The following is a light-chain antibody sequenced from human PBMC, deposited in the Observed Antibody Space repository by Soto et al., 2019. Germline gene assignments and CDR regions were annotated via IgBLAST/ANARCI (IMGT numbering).Light chain of an antibody. J-gene: IGLJ1*01. Sequence: QSALTQPASVSGSPGQSITLSCTGTSSDVGDYNYVSWYQQHPDKAPKLLIYEVINRPSGVSNRFSGSKSGNTASLTISGLQTEDEADYYCSSYTSSSTLLDVFGTGTKLTVL. CDR1: SSDVGDYNY. CDR3: SSYTSSSTLLDV. V-gene: IGLV2-14*01. CDR2: EVI.